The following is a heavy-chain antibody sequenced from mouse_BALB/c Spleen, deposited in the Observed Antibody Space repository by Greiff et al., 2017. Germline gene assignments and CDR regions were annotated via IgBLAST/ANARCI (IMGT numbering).Heavy chain of an antibody. D-gene: IGHD2-3*01. J-gene: IGHJ1*01. CDR2: IYPSDNYT. CDR1: GYTFTSYW. Sequence: QVQLQQPGAELVRPGASVKLSCKASGYTFTSYWINWVKQRPGQGLEWIGNIYPSDNYTNYNQKFKDKATLTVDKSSSTAYMQLSSPTSEDSAVYYCTRYDNYWYFDVWGAGTTVTVSS. CDR3: TRYDNYWYFDV. V-gene: IGHV1-69*02.